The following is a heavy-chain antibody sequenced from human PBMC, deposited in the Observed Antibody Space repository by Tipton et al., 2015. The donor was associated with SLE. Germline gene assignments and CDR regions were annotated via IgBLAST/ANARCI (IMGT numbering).Heavy chain of an antibody. J-gene: IGHJ3*02. D-gene: IGHD6-19*01. Sequence: QLVQSGGGLVQPGGSLRLSCAASGFTVSSNYMSWVRQAPGKGLEWVSVIYSGGSTYYADSVKGRFTISRDNSKNTLYLQMNSMRAEDTAVYYCARVVVSAWYSSGPGYDAFDIWGQGTMVTVSS. CDR3: ARVVVSAWYSSGPGYDAFDI. CDR2: IYSGGST. V-gene: IGHV3-66*02. CDR1: GFTVSSNY.